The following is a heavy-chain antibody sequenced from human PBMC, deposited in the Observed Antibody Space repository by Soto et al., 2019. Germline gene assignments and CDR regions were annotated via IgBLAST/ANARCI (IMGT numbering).Heavy chain of an antibody. Sequence: GASVKVSCKASGDALTGYTISWVRQARGHGLEWMGGIIPTYGTTNYAQKFQGRVTMTADESTTTVYMELSSLRSEDTAMYFCAXDRYYHDNSRYHPQFDSWGQGTLVTVSS. CDR3: AXDRYYHDNSRYHPQFDS. J-gene: IGHJ4*02. CDR2: IIPTYGTT. V-gene: IGHV1-69*13. CDR1: GDALTGYT. D-gene: IGHD3-22*01.